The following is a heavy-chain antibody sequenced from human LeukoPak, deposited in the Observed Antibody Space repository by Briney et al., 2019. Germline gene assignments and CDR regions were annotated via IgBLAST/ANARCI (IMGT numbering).Heavy chain of an antibody. D-gene: IGHD3-16*01. CDR2: IGISSGNT. Sequence: GGSLRLSCAASGFIFNDYSMNWVRQAPGKGPEWISYIGISSGNTKYADSVKGRFTISGDNAKNSVYLQMNSLRVEDTAVYYCARDHNYAFDNWGQGTLVTVSP. CDR3: ARDHNYAFDN. CDR1: GFIFNDYS. V-gene: IGHV3-48*04. J-gene: IGHJ4*02.